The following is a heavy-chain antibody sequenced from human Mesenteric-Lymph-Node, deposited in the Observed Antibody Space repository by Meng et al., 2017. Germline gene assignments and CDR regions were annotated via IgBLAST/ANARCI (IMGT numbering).Heavy chain of an antibody. Sequence: QFKLRQWGAGLLKPSETLSLTCAVYGGSFSGYYWSWIRQPPGKGLEWIGEINHSGSTNYNPSLKSRVTISVDTSKNQFSLKLSSVTAADTAVYYCARGFLSFVRVFDYWGQGTLVTVSS. CDR3: ARGFLSFVRVFDY. J-gene: IGHJ4*02. CDR1: GGSFSGYY. D-gene: IGHD2/OR15-2a*01. CDR2: INHSGST. V-gene: IGHV4-34*01.